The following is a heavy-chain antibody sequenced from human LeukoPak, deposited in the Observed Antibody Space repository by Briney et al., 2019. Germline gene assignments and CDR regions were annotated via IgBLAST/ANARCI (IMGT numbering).Heavy chain of an antibody. Sequence: GGSLRLSRAASGFIVSSDYMTWVRPAPGKGLEWVSAISGSGDRTYYAVSVKGRFTISRDNSKNTRYLQMNSLRAEDTAVYYCAKDLARAVCGGGSCFPFDYWGQGTLVTVSS. J-gene: IGHJ4*02. V-gene: IGHV3-23*01. D-gene: IGHD2-15*01. CDR3: AKDLARAVCGGGSCFPFDY. CDR2: ISGSGDRT. CDR1: GFIVSSDY.